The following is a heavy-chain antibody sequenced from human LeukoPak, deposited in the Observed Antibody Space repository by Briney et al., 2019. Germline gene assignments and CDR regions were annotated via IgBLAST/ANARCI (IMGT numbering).Heavy chain of an antibody. D-gene: IGHD6-6*01. CDR2: IIPIFGTA. Sequence: ASVKVSCKASGGTFSSYAISWVRQAPGQGLEWMGGIIPIFGTANYAQKFQGRVTITTDESTSTAYMELSSLRSEDTPVYYCARGASSSAFYYYYYMDIWGKGTTATVSS. CDR3: ARGASSSAFYYYYYMDI. J-gene: IGHJ6*03. CDR1: GGTFSSYA. V-gene: IGHV1-69*05.